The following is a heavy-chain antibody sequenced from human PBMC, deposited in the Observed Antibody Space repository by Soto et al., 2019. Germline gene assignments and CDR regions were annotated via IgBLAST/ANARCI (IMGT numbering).Heavy chain of an antibody. CDR3: TRPSKMGRGGVGPRDL. V-gene: IGHV3-15*07. D-gene: IGHD3-3*01. CDR1: GFAFTDSW. J-gene: IGHJ4*02. Sequence: EVQMVESGGGLVQPGGSLRLSCTASGFAFTDSWMHWVRQAPGKGLEWVGRIKYNAQGGTADYAAPVKDRFSMTSEDSQYTVYLQLYGVQSEETGIYYCTRPSKMGRGGVGPRDLWGRATVFAVSS. CDR2: IKYNAQGGTA.